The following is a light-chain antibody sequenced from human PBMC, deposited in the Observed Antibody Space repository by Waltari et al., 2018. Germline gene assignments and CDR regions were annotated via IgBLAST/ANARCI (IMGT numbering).Light chain of an antibody. CDR2: ELS. V-gene: IGLV2-8*01. CDR1: GSDVGKYDY. CDR3: SSYAGSHYWV. Sequence: QSALTQPPDASGSPGQSVTTSCTGTGSDVGKYDYVSWYQQHPGKTPKLMIYELSKRPSGVPDRFSGSKSGTTASLTVSGLQAEDEADYYCSSYAGSHYWVFGGGTKLTVL. J-gene: IGLJ3*02.